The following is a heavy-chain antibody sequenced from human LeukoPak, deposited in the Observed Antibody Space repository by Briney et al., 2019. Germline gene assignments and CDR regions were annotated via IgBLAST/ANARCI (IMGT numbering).Heavy chain of an antibody. V-gene: IGHV3-23*01. J-gene: IGHJ6*03. CDR2: ISGSGGST. CDR3: AKNGDRGAYCSGGTCYPYYYYYMDV. D-gene: IGHD2-15*01. Sequence: GGSLRLSCAASGFTFSSYSMNWVRQAPGKGLEWVSAISGSGGSTYYADSVKGWFTISRDNSKNTLYLQMNSLRAEDTAIYYCAKNGDRGAYCSGGTCYPYYYYYMDVWGKGTTVTISS. CDR1: GFTFSSYS.